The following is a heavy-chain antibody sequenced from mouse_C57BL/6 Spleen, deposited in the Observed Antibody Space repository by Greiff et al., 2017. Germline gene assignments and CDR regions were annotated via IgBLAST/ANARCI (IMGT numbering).Heavy chain of an antibody. CDR3: ARGGLYDGYLWYFDV. D-gene: IGHD2-3*01. CDR1: GYAFSSYW. J-gene: IGHJ1*03. V-gene: IGHV1-80*01. CDR2: IYPGDGDT. Sequence: VKLMESGAELVKPGASVKISCKASGYAFSSYWMNWVKQRPGKGLEWIGQIYPGDGDTNYNGKFKGKATLTADKSSSTAYMQLSSLTSEDSAVYFCARGGLYDGYLWYFDVWGTGTTVTVSS.